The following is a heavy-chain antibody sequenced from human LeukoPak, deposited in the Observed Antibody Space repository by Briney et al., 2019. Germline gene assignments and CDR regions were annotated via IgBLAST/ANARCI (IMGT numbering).Heavy chain of an antibody. J-gene: IGHJ3*02. Sequence: GGSLRLSCAASGFTFSSYSMNWVRQAPGKGLEWVSSISSSSSYIYYADSVKGRFTISRDNAKNSLYLQMNSLRAEDTAVYYCASSFRGVTMDAFDIWGQGTMVTVSS. V-gene: IGHV3-21*01. CDR2: ISSSSSYI. CDR1: GFTFSSYS. D-gene: IGHD4-17*01. CDR3: ASSFRGVTMDAFDI.